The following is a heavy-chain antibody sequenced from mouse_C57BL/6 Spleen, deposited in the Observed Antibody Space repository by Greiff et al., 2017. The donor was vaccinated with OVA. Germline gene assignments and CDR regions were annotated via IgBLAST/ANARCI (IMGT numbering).Heavy chain of an antibody. CDR1: GFNIKDYY. V-gene: IGHV14-2*01. D-gene: IGHD4-1*01. J-gene: IGHJ2*01. CDR3: ARGRELGDFDY. CDR2: IDPEDGET. Sequence: VQLQQSGAELVKPGASVKLSCTASGFNIKDYYMHWVKQRTEQGLEWIGRIDPEDGETKYDPKVQGKATITADTSSNTAYLQLSSLTSEDTAVYYCARGRELGDFDYWGQGTTLTVSS.